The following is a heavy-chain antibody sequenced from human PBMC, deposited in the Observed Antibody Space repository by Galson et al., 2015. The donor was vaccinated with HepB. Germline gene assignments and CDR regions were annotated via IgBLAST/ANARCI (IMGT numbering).Heavy chain of an antibody. J-gene: IGHJ4*02. V-gene: IGHV1-69*13. CDR1: GGTFSSYA. CDR3: ARVGGYNWNDEVGPYGY. D-gene: IGHD1-1*01. Sequence: SVKVSCKASGGTFSSYAISWVRQAPGQGLEWMGGIIPIFGIANYAQKFQGRVTITADESTSTAYMELSSLRSEDTAVYYCARVGGYNWNDEVGPYGYWGQGTLVTVSS. CDR2: IIPIFGIA.